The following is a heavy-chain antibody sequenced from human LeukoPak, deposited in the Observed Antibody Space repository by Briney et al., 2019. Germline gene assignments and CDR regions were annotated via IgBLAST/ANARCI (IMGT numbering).Heavy chain of an antibody. CDR1: GFTLSDYY. J-gene: IGHJ4*02. D-gene: IGHD1-7*01. Sequence: GSLRLSCAASGFTLSDYYMSWIRQAPGKGLEWISYISRGAYTIYYADSVKGRFTISRDNAKNSLFLQMNSLRAEDTAIYYCARRNYYFDFWGQGILVTVSS. CDR2: ISRGAYTI. CDR3: ARRNYYFDF. V-gene: IGHV3-11*01.